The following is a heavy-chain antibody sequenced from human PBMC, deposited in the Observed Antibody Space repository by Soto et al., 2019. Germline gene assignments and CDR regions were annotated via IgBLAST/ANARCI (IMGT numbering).Heavy chain of an antibody. Sequence: ASVKVSCKASGYTFTSYGISWVRQAPGQGLEWMGWISAYNGNTNYAQKLQGRVTMTTDTSTSTAYMELRSLRSDDTAVYYCARTPTYGDLKTGAYYFDYWGQGTLVTVSS. CDR1: GYTFTSYG. V-gene: IGHV1-18*01. CDR3: ARTPTYGDLKTGAYYFDY. J-gene: IGHJ4*02. CDR2: ISAYNGNT. D-gene: IGHD4-17*01.